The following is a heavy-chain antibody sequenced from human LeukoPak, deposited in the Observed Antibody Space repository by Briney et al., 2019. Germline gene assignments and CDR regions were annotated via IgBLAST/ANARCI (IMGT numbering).Heavy chain of an antibody. D-gene: IGHD2-21*02. Sequence: SVTVSFTASGGTFSSYAISWVRQAPGQGLEWMGGIIPIFGTANYAQKFQGRVTITADESTSTAYMELSSLRSEDTAGYYCARTGRYCGGDCYSPSFDYWGQGTLVTVS. CDR1: GGTFSSYA. V-gene: IGHV1-69*13. J-gene: IGHJ4*02. CDR3: ARTGRYCGGDCYSPSFDY. CDR2: IIPIFGTA.